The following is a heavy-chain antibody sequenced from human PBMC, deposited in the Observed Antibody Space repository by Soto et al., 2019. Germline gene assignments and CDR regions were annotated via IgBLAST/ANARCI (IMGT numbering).Heavy chain of an antibody. V-gene: IGHV1-3*01. CDR1: GYTFTSYA. J-gene: IGHJ5*02. D-gene: IGHD6-19*01. CDR2: INAGNGNT. Sequence: QVQLVQSGAEVKKPGASVKVSCKASGYTFTSYAMHWVRQAPGQRLEWMGWINAGNGNTKYSQKFQGRVTITRDTSASTAYMELSSLRSEDTAVYYCARDLGSVAGRGYNWFDPWGQGTLVTVSP. CDR3: ARDLGSVAGRGYNWFDP.